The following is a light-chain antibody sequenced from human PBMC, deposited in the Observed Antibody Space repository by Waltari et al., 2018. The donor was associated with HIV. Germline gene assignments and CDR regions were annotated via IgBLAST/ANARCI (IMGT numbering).Light chain of an antibody. V-gene: IGKV3-20*01. CDR2: AAS. CDR3: QQYGSSPLT. CDR1: ESVSSSN. J-gene: IGKJ4*01. Sequence: EIVLTQSPGTLSLSPGERGTLSCRASESVSSSNFLAWYQQKPGQAPRLLIYAASSRSTVIPDRFSGSGSGTDFTLTISRLEPEDFAVYYCQQYGSSPLTFGGGTKVEIK.